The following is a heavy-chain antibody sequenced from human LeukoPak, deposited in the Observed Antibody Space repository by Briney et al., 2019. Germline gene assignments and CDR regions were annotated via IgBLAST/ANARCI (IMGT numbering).Heavy chain of an antibody. CDR1: GYTFTSSY. D-gene: IGHD1-26*01. CDR3: ARPYSGNSGGPAWFDP. V-gene: IGHV1-46*01. Sequence: ASVKVSCKASGYTFTSSYMHWVRQAPGQGLEWMGIINPSGGSTSYAQKFQGRVTMTRDTSTSTVYMELSSLRSEDTAVYYCARPYSGNSGGPAWFDPWGQGTLVTVSS. J-gene: IGHJ5*02. CDR2: INPSGGST.